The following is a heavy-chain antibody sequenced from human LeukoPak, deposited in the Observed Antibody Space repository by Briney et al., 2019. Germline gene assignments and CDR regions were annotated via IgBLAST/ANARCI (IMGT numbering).Heavy chain of an antibody. Sequence: PSETLSLTCTVFGGSISSSSYYWGWIRQPPGKGLEWIGSIYYSGSTYYNPSLKSRVTISVDTSKNQFSLKLSSVTAADTAVYYCARQVGDYVVPEYFQHWGQGTLVTVSS. CDR2: IYYSGST. CDR3: ARQVGDYVVPEYFQH. D-gene: IGHD4-17*01. CDR1: GGSISSSSYY. V-gene: IGHV4-39*01. J-gene: IGHJ1*01.